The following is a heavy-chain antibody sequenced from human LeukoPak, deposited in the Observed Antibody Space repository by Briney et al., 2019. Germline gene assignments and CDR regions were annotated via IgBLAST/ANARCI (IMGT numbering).Heavy chain of an antibody. Sequence: GGSLRLSCAASGFIVSSNYMSWVRQAPGKGLEWVSVIYSGGSTYYADSVKGRFTISRDNSKNTLYLQMSSLRAEDTAVYYCAREGYCSSTSCYLDAFDIWGQGTMVTVSS. D-gene: IGHD2-2*01. CDR2: IYSGGST. V-gene: IGHV3-66*01. CDR3: AREGYCSSTSCYLDAFDI. CDR1: GFIVSSNY. J-gene: IGHJ3*02.